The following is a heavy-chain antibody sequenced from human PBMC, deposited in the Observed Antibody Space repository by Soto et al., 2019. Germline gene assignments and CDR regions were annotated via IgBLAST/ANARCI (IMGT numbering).Heavy chain of an antibody. CDR1: GGSISSGGYY. Sequence: SETLSLTCTVSGGSISSGGYYWSWIRQHPGEGLEWIGYIYYSGSTYYNPSLKSRVTISVDTSKNQFSLKLSSVTAADTAVYYCARVVTMVRGVNPDDPYNWFDPWGQGTLVTVSS. V-gene: IGHV4-31*03. CDR3: ARVVTMVRGVNPDDPYNWFDP. CDR2: IYYSGST. D-gene: IGHD3-10*01. J-gene: IGHJ5*02.